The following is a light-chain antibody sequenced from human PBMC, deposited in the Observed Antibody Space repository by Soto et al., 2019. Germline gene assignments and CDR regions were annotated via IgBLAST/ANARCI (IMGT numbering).Light chain of an antibody. Sequence: DIQMTQSPSSLPASVGDRVTITCRASQSVFNYLHWYQQKPGRAPNLLIYGISTLQSGVPSRFSGSGSGTDFTLTISSLQHEDFVSYYCQQRYSPPLAFAGGTTVEI. V-gene: IGKV1-39*01. J-gene: IGKJ4*01. CDR3: QQRYSPPLA. CDR1: QSVFNY. CDR2: GIS.